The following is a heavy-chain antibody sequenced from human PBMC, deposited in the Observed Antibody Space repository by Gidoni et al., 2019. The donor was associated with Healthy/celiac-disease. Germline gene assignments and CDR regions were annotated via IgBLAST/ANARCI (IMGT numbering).Heavy chain of an antibody. J-gene: IGHJ4*02. CDR3: AREGDSSGYYYGGLDY. CDR1: GYTFTSYY. Sequence: QVQLVQSGAEVKKPGASVKVSCKASGYTFTSYYMHWVRQAPGQGLEWMGIINPSGGSTSYAQKFQVRVTMTRDTSTSTVYMELSSLRSEDTAVYYCAREGDSSGYYYGGLDYWGQGTLVTVSS. CDR2: INPSGGST. D-gene: IGHD3-22*01. V-gene: IGHV1-46*01.